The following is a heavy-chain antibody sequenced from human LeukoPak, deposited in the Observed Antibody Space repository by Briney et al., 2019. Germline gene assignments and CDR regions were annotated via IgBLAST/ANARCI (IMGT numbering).Heavy chain of an antibody. CDR2: IYYSGST. J-gene: IGHJ3*02. V-gene: IGHV4-39*01. Sequence: SETLSLTCTVSGGSISSSSYCWGWIRQPPGKGLEWSGSIYYSGSTYYNPSPKSRVTISGDTSKNQCSLKLSSVTAADTAVYYCAHYCSGGSCYSSRGAFDIWGQGTMVTVSS. CDR3: AHYCSGGSCYSSRGAFDI. D-gene: IGHD2-15*01. CDR1: GGSISSSSYC.